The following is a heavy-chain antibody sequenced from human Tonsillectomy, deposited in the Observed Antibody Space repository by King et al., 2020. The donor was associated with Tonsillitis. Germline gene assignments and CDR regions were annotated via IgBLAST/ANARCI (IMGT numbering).Heavy chain of an antibody. CDR3: ARSPGPDYYDSSGYYYWYVDL. CDR1: GGTFSSYA. V-gene: IGHV1-69*01. Sequence: QLVQSGAEVKKPGSSVKVSCKASGGTFSSYAISWVRQAPGQGLEWMGGIIPIFGTANYAQKFQGRVTITADESTSTAYMELSSLRSEDTAVYYCARSPGPDYYDSSGYYYWYVDLWGRGTLVTVSS. D-gene: IGHD3-22*01. J-gene: IGHJ2*01. CDR2: IIPIFGTA.